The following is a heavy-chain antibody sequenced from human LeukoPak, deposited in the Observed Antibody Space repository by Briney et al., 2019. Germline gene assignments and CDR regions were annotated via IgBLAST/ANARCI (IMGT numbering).Heavy chain of an antibody. Sequence: AGGSLRLSCAASGFTFSSYSMNWVRQAPGKGPEWVSYISSSSSTIYYADSVKGRFTISRDNAKNSLYLQMNSLRAEDTAVYYCARDPDIVVVPAAEPWGQGTLVTVSS. CDR1: GFTFSSYS. V-gene: IGHV3-48*01. CDR3: ARDPDIVVVPAAEP. CDR2: ISSSSSTI. J-gene: IGHJ5*02. D-gene: IGHD2-2*01.